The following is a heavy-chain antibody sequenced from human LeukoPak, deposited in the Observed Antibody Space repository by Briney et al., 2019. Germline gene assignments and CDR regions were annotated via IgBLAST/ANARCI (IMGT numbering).Heavy chain of an antibody. V-gene: IGHV1-2*02. CDR1: GYTFTGYY. J-gene: IGHJ4*02. CDR2: INPNSGGT. D-gene: IGHD3-10*01. Sequence: ASVKVSCKASGYTFTGYYMHWVRQAPGQGLEWMGWINPNSGGTNYAQKFQGRVTMTRDTSITTAYMELSRLTSDDTAVYYCARDSPGIPFDYWGQGTLVTVSS. CDR3: ARDSPGIPFDY.